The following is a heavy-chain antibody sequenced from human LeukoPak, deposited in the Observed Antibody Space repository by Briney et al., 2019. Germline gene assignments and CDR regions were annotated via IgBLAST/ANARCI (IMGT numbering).Heavy chain of an antibody. V-gene: IGHV1-8*02. CDR2: MNPNSGNT. Sequence: ASVKVSCKASGYTFTSYDINWVRQATGQGLEWMGWMNPNSGNTGYAQKFQGRVTMTRNTSISTAYMELSSLRSEDTAVYYCARVLGYYYDSSGYFDAFDIWGQGTMVTVSS. D-gene: IGHD3-22*01. CDR1: GYTFTSYD. CDR3: ARVLGYYYDSSGYFDAFDI. J-gene: IGHJ3*02.